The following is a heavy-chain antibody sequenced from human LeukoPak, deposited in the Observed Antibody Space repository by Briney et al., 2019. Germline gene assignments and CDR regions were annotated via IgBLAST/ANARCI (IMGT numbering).Heavy chain of an antibody. CDR1: GGSISSYY. Sequence: PSETLSLTCTVSGGSISSYYWSWIRQPAGKGLEWIGRIYTSRSTNYNPSLKSRVTMSVDTSKNQFSLKLSSVTAADTAVYYCARTDSSGTGGAFDIWGQGTMVTVSS. V-gene: IGHV4-4*07. J-gene: IGHJ3*02. D-gene: IGHD3-22*01. CDR3: ARTDSSGTGGAFDI. CDR2: IYTSRST.